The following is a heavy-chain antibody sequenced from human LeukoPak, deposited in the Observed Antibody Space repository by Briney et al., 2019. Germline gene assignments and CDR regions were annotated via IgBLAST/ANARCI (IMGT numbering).Heavy chain of an antibody. CDR1: GGSFSGYY. V-gene: IGHV4-34*01. CDR3: ARRAPVNWFDP. CDR2: SHHSGST. Sequence: SETLSLTCAVYGGSFSGYYWSWIRQPPGKGLEWIGESHHSGSTNYNPSLKSRVTISVDTSKNQFSLKLSSVTAADTAVYYCARRAPVNWFDPWGQGTLVTVSS. J-gene: IGHJ5*02.